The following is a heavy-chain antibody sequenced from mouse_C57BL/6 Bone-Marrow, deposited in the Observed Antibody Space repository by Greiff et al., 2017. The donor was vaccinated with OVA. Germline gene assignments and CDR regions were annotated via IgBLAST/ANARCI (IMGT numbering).Heavy chain of an antibody. CDR3: ARTITSVVTAGRYFDY. CDR2: INPNNGGT. CDR1: GYTFTDYN. V-gene: IGHV1-18*01. Sequence: EVKLMESGPELVKPGASVKIPCKASGYTFTDYNMDWVKQSHGKSLEWIGDINPNNGGTIYNQKFKGKATLTVDKSSSTAYMELRSLTSEDTAVYYCARTITSVVTAGRYFDYWGQGTTLTVSS. J-gene: IGHJ2*01. D-gene: IGHD1-1*01.